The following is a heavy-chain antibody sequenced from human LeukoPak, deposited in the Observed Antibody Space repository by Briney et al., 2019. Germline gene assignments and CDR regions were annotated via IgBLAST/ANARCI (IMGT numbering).Heavy chain of an antibody. V-gene: IGHV3-33*01. J-gene: IGHJ4*02. D-gene: IGHD6-13*01. CDR3: GTVRGPDSSRWYSDY. Sequence: GRSLRLSCAASGFRFSNYGMHWVRQAPGKGLEWVALIWYDGSNKYYADSVKGRFTNSRDNSKNTLYLQMNSLRAEDTAVYYCGTVRGPDSSRWYSDYWGQGTLVTVSS. CDR1: GFRFSNYG. CDR2: IWYDGSNK.